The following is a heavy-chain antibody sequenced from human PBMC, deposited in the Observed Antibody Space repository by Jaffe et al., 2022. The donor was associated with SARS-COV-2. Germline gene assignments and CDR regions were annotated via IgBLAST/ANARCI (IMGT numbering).Heavy chain of an antibody. Sequence: EVQLVESGGGLVQPGGSLRLSCAASGFTFSSNGMSWVRQAPGKGLEWVSGMSGSGDSTYYADSVKGRFTISRDNSKNTLYLHMNSLRAEDTAVYYCAKKIVSGWYGASDYWGQGTLVTVSS. V-gene: IGHV3-23*04. CDR2: MSGSGDST. D-gene: IGHD6-19*01. CDR1: GFTFSSNG. CDR3: AKKIVSGWYGASDY. J-gene: IGHJ4*02.